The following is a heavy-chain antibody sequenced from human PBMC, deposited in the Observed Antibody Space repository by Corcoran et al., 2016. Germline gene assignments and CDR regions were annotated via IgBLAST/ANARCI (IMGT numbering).Heavy chain of an antibody. D-gene: IGHD6-13*01. CDR1: GFTVSSNY. CDR3: ARAEGRYSSSWSPGWFDP. CDR2: IYSGGIT. V-gene: IGHV3-53*01. Sequence: EVQLVESGGGLIQPGGSLRLSCAASGFTVSSNYMSWVRQAPGKGLEWVSVIYSGGITYYADSVKGRFIISRDNSKNTLYLQMTRLRAEDTAVYYCARAEGRYSSSWSPGWFDPWGQGTLVTVSS. J-gene: IGHJ5*02.